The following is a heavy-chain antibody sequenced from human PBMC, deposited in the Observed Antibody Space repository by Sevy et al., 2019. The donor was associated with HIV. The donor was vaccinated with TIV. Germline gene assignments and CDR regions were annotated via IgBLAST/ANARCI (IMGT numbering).Heavy chain of an antibody. D-gene: IGHD5-12*01. CDR3: VRHREGAYSGYAFDY. CDR1: GGSIRSSSYY. CDR2: IYYSGST. Sequence: SETLSLTCTVSGGSIRSSSYYWGWISQSPGKGLEWIGSIYYSGSTYYNPSLKSRVTISEDTSKNQFSLNLSSVTAADTAVYYCVRHREGAYSGYAFDYWGQGTLVTVSS. J-gene: IGHJ4*02. V-gene: IGHV4-39*01.